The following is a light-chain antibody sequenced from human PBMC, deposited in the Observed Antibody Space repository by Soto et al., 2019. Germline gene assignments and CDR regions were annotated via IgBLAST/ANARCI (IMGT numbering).Light chain of an antibody. CDR3: QQRSNPLT. V-gene: IGKV3-11*01. J-gene: IGKJ1*01. Sequence: EIVLTQSPATLSLSPGERATLSCRASQSVSSYLAWYQQKPGQAPRLLNYDASNRATGIPARFSGSGSGTDFTLTISSLEPEDFAVYYCQQRSNPLTFSQGTKVEIK. CDR1: QSVSSY. CDR2: DAS.